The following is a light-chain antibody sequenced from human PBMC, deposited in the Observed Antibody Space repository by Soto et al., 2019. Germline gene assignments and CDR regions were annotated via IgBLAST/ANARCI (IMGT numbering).Light chain of an antibody. CDR2: EVT. CDR3: SSYTGGNPSYV. V-gene: IGLV2-8*01. J-gene: IGLJ1*01. CDR1: SSDVGGYNF. Sequence: HSALTQPPSASGSPGQSVTISCTGTSSDVGGYNFVSWYQHRPGTAPKLMIYEVTIRPSGVSDRFSGSKSGNTASLTVSGLQAEDEADYYCSSYTGGNPSYVFGTGTKVTV.